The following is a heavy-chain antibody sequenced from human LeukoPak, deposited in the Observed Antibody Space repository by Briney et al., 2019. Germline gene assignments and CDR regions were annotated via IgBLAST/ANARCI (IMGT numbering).Heavy chain of an antibody. CDR2: ISPTGSYT. Sequence: KPGGSLRLSCEASGFMLNVYYMSWFRLAPGKGLEWIGYISPTGSYTTYADSVRGRFTISRDNAKNLLFLQMNDLRTEDTAVYYCARKLGGTQCGGDCFFDHWGQGTRVAVSS. CDR1: GFMLNVYY. V-gene: IGHV3-11*03. J-gene: IGHJ4*02. D-gene: IGHD2-21*02. CDR3: ARKLGGTQCGGDCFFDH.